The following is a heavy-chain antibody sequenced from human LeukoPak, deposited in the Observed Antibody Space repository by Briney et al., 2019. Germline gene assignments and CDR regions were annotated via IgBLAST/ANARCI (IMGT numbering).Heavy chain of an antibody. CDR3: ARVASDYAFGF. CDR1: GGSFSGYY. Sequence: SETLSLTCAVYGGSFSGYYWSWIRQPPGKGLEWIGEINHSGSTNYNPSLKSRVTISVDTSKNQFSLKLSSVTAADTAVYYCARVASDYAFGFWGQGTPVTVSS. V-gene: IGHV4-34*01. D-gene: IGHD4-17*01. J-gene: IGHJ4*02. CDR2: INHSGST.